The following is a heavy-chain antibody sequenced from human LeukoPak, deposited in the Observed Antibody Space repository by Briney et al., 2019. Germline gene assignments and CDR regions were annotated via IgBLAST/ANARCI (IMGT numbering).Heavy chain of an antibody. V-gene: IGHV3-30*03. D-gene: IGHD3-10*01. J-gene: IGHJ3*02. CDR1: GFTFSSYG. CDR3: AREDLGTMVRGPRGDAFDI. CDR2: ISYDGSNK. Sequence: QPGGSLRLSCAASGFTFSSYGMHWVRQVPGKGLEWVAVISYDGSNKYYADSVKGRFTISRDNSKNTLYLQMNSLRAEDTAVYYCAREDLGTMVRGPRGDAFDIWGQGTMVTVSS.